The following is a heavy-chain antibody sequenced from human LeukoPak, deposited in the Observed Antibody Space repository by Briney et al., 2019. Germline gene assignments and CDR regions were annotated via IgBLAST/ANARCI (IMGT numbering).Heavy chain of an antibody. CDR1: GGSISSYY. J-gene: IGHJ4*02. V-gene: IGHV4-4*07. Sequence: SETLSLTCTVSGGSISSYYWSWIQQPAGKGLEWIGRIYTSGSTSYNPSLKSRVTMSVDTSKNQFSLKLSSVTAADTAVYYCARGSSSGWLGDYWGQGTLVTVSS. CDR3: ARGSSSGWLGDY. CDR2: IYTSGST. D-gene: IGHD6-19*01.